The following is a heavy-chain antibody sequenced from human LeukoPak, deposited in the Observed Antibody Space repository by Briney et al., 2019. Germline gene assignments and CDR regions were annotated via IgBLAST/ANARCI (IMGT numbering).Heavy chain of an antibody. CDR1: GGTFSSYA. D-gene: IGHD1-1*01. V-gene: IGHV1-69*05. CDR2: IIPIFGTA. J-gene: IGHJ4*02. Sequence: GASVKVSCKASGGTFSSYAISWVRQAPGQGLEWMGGIIPIFGTANYAQKFQGRVTITTDESTSTAYMELSSLRSEDTAVYYCAEGGLQYDRFDYWGQGTLVTVSS. CDR3: AEGGLQYDRFDY.